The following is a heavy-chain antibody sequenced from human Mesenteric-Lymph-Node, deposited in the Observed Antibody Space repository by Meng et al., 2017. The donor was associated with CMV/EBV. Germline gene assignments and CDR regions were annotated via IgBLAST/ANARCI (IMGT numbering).Heavy chain of an antibody. CDR3: ARASRQLAAFDY. J-gene: IGHJ4*02. V-gene: IGHV1-46*01. D-gene: IGHD6-13*01. CDR2: INPSGGST. Sequence: SCKASGYTFTSYYMHWVRQAPGQGLEWMGIINPSGGSTSYAQKFQGRVTMTRDTSTSTVYMELSSLRSEDTAVYYCARASRQLAAFDYWGQGTLVTVSS. CDR1: GYTFTSYY.